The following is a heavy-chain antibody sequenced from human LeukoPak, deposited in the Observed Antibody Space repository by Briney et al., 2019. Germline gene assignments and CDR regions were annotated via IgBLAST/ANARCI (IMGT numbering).Heavy chain of an antibody. V-gene: IGHV4-39*01. CDR1: GGSISSSSYY. J-gene: IGHJ4*02. CDR3: ARRAAAGHFDY. D-gene: IGHD6-13*01. CDR2: IYYSGST. Sequence: PSETLSLTCTVSGGSISSSSYYWGWIRQPPGKGLEWIGNIYYSGSTYYNPSLKSRVTISVDTSKNQFSLKLSSVTAADTAVYYCARRAAAGHFDYWGQGTLVTVSS.